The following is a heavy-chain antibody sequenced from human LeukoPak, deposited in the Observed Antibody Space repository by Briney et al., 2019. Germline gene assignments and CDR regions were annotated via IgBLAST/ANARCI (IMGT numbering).Heavy chain of an antibody. CDR3: ATERYSGTYQWFDP. Sequence: SETLSLTCSVSGYSISSGYYWGWIRQPPRKGLEWIGNIFHSGSTYYTPSLKSRVTTSVDTSKTQFSLKLSSVTPANTAVYSFATERYSGTYQWFDPWGQGILVTVSS. CDR2: IFHSGST. D-gene: IGHD1-26*01. J-gene: IGHJ5*02. V-gene: IGHV4-38-2*02. CDR1: GYSISSGYY.